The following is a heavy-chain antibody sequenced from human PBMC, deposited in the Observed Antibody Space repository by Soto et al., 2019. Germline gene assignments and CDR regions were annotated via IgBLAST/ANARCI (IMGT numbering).Heavy chain of an antibody. V-gene: IGHV4-34*01. CDR3: AGNIVATISPFDQ. Sequence: QVQLQQWGAGLLKPSETLSLTCAVYGGSFSGYYWTWIRQPPGKGLEWIGEINHSGSTNYNPSLKSRVSMSVDTSKNQFSLKLSSVTAADTAVYYSAGNIVATISPFDQWGQGTLLTVSS. CDR2: INHSGST. D-gene: IGHD5-12*01. CDR1: GGSFSGYY. J-gene: IGHJ4*02.